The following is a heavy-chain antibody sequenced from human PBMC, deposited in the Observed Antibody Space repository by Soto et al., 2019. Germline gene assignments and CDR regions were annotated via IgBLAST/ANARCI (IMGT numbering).Heavy chain of an antibody. CDR2: IYWDDDK. J-gene: IGHJ6*02. D-gene: IGHD3-9*01. CDR1: GFSLSTSGVG. CDR3: AHTDLLTGFDYYGLDV. V-gene: IGHV2-5*02. Sequence: QITLKESGPTLVKPKQTLTLTCTFSGFSLSTSGVGVGWIRQPPGKALEWLALIYWDDDKRYSPSLKTRLTIPKDTSKNPVVLRMTNMDPVDTATYYCAHTDLLTGFDYYGLDVWGQGTTVTVSS.